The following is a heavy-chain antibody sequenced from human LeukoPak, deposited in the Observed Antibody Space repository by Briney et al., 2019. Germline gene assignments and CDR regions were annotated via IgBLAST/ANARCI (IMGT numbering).Heavy chain of an antibody. Sequence: ASVKVSCKASGYSFTGYYLNWVRQAPGQGLEWMGWINADSGDTKYAQKFQGRVTVTRDTSISTAYMELSSLRSEDTAVYYCARDRFGVGPYYFDYWGQGTLVTVSS. D-gene: IGHD3-3*01. CDR1: GYSFTGYY. CDR3: ARDRFGVGPYYFDY. V-gene: IGHV1-2*02. J-gene: IGHJ4*02. CDR2: INADSGDT.